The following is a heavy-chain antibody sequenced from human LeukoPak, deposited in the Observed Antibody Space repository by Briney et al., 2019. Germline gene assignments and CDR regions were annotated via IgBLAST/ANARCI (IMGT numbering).Heavy chain of an antibody. CDR2: ISYDGSNK. CDR3: AREDGSGSYSFDY. J-gene: IGHJ4*02. CDR1: GFTFSSYA. D-gene: IGHD3-10*01. V-gene: IGHV3-30*04. Sequence: PGRSLRLSCAASGFTFSSYAMHWVRQAPGRGLEWVAVISYDGSNKYYADSVKGRFTISRDNSKNTLYLQMNSLRAEDTAVYYCAREDGSGSYSFDYWGQGTLVTVSS.